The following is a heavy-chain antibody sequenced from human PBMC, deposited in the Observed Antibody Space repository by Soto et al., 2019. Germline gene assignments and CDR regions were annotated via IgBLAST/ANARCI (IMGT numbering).Heavy chain of an antibody. J-gene: IGHJ3*02. D-gene: IGHD3-9*01. Sequence: GESLKISCKGSGYSFTSYWIGWVRQMPGKGLEWMGIIYPGDSDTRYSPSFQGQVTISADKSISTAYLQWSSLKASDTAMYYCARHYYDILTGPLKAFDIWDQGTMVTGS. CDR1: GYSFTSYW. CDR2: IYPGDSDT. CDR3: ARHYYDILTGPLKAFDI. V-gene: IGHV5-51*01.